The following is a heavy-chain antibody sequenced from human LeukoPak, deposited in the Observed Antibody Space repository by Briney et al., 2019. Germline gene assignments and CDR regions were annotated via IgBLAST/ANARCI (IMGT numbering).Heavy chain of an antibody. D-gene: IGHD2-8*01. J-gene: IGHJ6*03. CDR2: ISSSSSTI. Sequence: GGSLRLSCAASGFTFGSYSMNWVRQAPGKGLEWDSYISSSSSTIYYADSVKGRFTISRDNAKNSLYLQMNSLRAEDTAVYYCARSVVMVYAYYYYMDVWGKGTTVTVSS. CDR3: ARSVVMVYAYYYYMDV. V-gene: IGHV3-48*01. CDR1: GFTFGSYS.